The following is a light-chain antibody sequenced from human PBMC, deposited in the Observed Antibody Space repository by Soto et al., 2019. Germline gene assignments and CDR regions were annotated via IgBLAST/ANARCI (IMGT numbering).Light chain of an antibody. CDR2: GAS. J-gene: IGKJ1*01. CDR3: HHYGST. CDR1: QTITSTY. Sequence: EIVLTQSPGTLSSPGERATLSCRASQTITSTYLAWYQQKPGQAPRLLIYGASSRATGIPDRFSGSGSETDFTLTISRLEPEDFAVYYCHHYGSTFGQGTKVDNK. V-gene: IGKV3-20*01.